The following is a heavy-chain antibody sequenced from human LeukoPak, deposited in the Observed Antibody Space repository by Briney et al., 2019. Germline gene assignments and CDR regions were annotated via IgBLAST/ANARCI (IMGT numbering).Heavy chain of an antibody. CDR2: IYSGGTT. D-gene: IGHD2-15*01. CDR3: AKGRGSSWSLLFFDS. Sequence: PGGSLRLSCAASGFTVSSNYMSWLRQAPGKGLEWVSLIYSGGTTYYADSVKGRFTISRDNSKNTLYLQMNSLRAEDTAVYYCAKGRGSSWSLLFFDSWGQGTLVTVSS. CDR1: GFTVSSNY. J-gene: IGHJ4*02. V-gene: IGHV3-53*01.